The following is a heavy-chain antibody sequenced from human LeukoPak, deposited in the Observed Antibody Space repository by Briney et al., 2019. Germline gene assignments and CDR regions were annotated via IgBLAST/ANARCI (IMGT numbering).Heavy chain of an antibody. CDR3: ANLEGASPFDH. CDR1: GFTFSSYA. J-gene: IGHJ4*02. CDR2: ISGSGGST. D-gene: IGHD1-26*01. V-gene: IGHV3-23*01. Sequence: GGSLRLSCAASGFTFSSYAMSWVRQAPGKGLEWVSAISGSGGSTYYADSVKGRFTISRDNSKNALYLQMNSLRAEDTAVYYCANLEGASPFDHWGQGTLVTVSS.